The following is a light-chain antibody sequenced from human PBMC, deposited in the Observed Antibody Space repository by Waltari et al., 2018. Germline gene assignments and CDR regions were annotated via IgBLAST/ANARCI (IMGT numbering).Light chain of an antibody. Sequence: DIQLTQSPSFLSASVGDRVTITCRASQGIISYLAWYQQKPGKAPKVLIYGASTLQRGVPSRFSSSGSGTEFTLTISSLQPEDFATYYCQQLKSYPRTFGQGTKLEIK. V-gene: IGKV1-9*01. J-gene: IGKJ2*02. CDR2: GAS. CDR1: QGIISY. CDR3: QQLKSYPRT.